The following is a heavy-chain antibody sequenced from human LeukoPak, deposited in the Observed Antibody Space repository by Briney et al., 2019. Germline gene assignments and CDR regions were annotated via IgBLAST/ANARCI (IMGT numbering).Heavy chain of an antibody. J-gene: IGHJ4*02. CDR1: GFTFSSYS. V-gene: IGHV3-21*01. Sequence: GGSLRLSCGASGFTFSSYSMNWVRQAPGKGLEWVSSISGSSTYIYYADSVKGRFTISRDNAKNSLYLQMNSLRAEDTAVYYCAKFLSPVLWGQGTLVTVSS. D-gene: IGHD3-16*02. CDR2: ISGSSTYI. CDR3: AKFLSPVL.